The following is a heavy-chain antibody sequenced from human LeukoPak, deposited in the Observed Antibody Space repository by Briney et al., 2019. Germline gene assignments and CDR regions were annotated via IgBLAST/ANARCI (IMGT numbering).Heavy chain of an antibody. Sequence: ASVKVSCKASGYTFTSYGISWVRQAPGQGLEWMGWISAYNGNTNYAQKLQGRVTMTTDTSTSTAYMELRSLRSDDTAVYYCARVFEVAPAAILESWFDPWGQGTLVTVSS. CDR2: ISAYNGNT. D-gene: IGHD2-2*01. J-gene: IGHJ5*02. V-gene: IGHV1-18*01. CDR1: GYTFTSYG. CDR3: ARVFEVAPAAILESWFDP.